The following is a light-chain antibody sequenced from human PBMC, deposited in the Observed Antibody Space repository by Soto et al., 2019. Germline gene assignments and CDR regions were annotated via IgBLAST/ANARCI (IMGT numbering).Light chain of an antibody. Sequence: DIQMTQSPSTLSASVGDRVTITCRASQTISIWLAWYQQKPGKAPNLLIYKASSLESGVPSRFSGSGSGTEFTLTITSLQPDDFATYYCQQYNTYPPTFGGGTKVEI. CDR3: QQYNTYPPT. CDR2: KAS. J-gene: IGKJ4*01. CDR1: QTISIW. V-gene: IGKV1-5*03.